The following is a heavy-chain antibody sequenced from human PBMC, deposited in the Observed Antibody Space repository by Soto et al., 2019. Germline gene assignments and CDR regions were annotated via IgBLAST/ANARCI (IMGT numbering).Heavy chain of an antibody. D-gene: IGHD5-12*01. CDR1: GGSVSSGSYY. V-gene: IGHV4-61*01. CDR3: ARGVGDGYKQSDD. CDR2: IYYSGST. Sequence: PSETLSLTCTVSGGSVSSGSYYWSWIRQPPGKGLEWIGYIYYSGSTNYNPSLKSRVTISVDTSKNQFSLKLSSVTAADTAVYYCARGVGDGYKQSDDWGQGTLVTVSS. J-gene: IGHJ4*02.